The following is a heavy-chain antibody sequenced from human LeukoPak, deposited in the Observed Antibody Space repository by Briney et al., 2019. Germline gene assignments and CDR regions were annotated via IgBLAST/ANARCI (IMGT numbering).Heavy chain of an antibody. CDR3: ARRAGAYSHPYDY. CDR1: GFTFSSYW. D-gene: IGHD4/OR15-4a*01. J-gene: IGHJ4*02. V-gene: IGHV3-74*01. CDR2: INTEGTST. Sequence: PGGSLRLSCAASGFTFSSYWMHWVRQAPGKGLVWVSRINTEGTSTSYADSVKGRFTISRDNAKNTLYLQMNSLRAEDTAVYYCARRAGAYSHPYDYWGQGTLVTVSS.